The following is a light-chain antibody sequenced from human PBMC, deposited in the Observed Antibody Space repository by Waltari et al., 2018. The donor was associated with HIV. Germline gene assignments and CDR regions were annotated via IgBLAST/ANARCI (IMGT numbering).Light chain of an antibody. Sequence: DIKMTQSPSSLSASVGDRVTITCRASQSISNYLNWYQQKPGKAPNLLIYAASTLQSGVPSRFSGSASGTDFTLTISSLQLEDFATYYCQQSYSRPRTFGQGTKVEIK. J-gene: IGKJ2*01. V-gene: IGKV1-39*01. CDR3: QQSYSRPRT. CDR1: QSISNY. CDR2: AAS.